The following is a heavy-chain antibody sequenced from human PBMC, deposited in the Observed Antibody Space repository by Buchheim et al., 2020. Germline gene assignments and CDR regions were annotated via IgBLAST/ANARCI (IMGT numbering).Heavy chain of an antibody. CDR3: ARAESGDPVY. CDR2: ISGTSSFI. D-gene: IGHD2-21*02. Sequence: EVQLVESGGGLVKPGGSLRLSCAASGFTFSIYGMNWVRQAPGKGLEWVSSISGTSSFIYYADSVKGRFTISRDNAKTSLYLQMNSLRAEDTAVYYCARAESGDPVYWGQGTL. CDR1: GFTFSIYG. J-gene: IGHJ4*02. V-gene: IGHV3-21*06.